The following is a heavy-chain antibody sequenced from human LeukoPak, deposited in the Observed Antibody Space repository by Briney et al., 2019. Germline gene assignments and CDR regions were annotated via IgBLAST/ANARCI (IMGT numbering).Heavy chain of an antibody. D-gene: IGHD1-26*01. Sequence: ASVKVSCKASGYTFTGYYMHWVRQAPGQGLEWMGWINPNSGGTNYAQKFQGRVTMTRDTSISTAHMELSRLRSDDTAVYYCARDDSGSYYFDYWGQGTLVTVSS. CDR1: GYTFTGYY. V-gene: IGHV1-2*02. CDR3: ARDDSGSYYFDY. CDR2: INPNSGGT. J-gene: IGHJ4*02.